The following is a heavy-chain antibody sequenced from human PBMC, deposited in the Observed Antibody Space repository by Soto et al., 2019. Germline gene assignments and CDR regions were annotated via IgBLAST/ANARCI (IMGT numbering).Heavy chain of an antibody. CDR1: GFTFGNYG. J-gene: IGHJ6*02. CDR2: MSAVGGSR. D-gene: IGHD1-26*01. Sequence: GGSLRLSCAASGFTFGNYGRSWVRQAPGKGLEWVSGMSAVGGSRYYADSSKGRVTIARDNPKNTLYLQMSPLTDDDTAVYYCAQGRTYSGNQYAYYDMDVWGQGTTVTVSS. V-gene: IGHV3-23*01. CDR3: AQGRTYSGNQYAYYDMDV.